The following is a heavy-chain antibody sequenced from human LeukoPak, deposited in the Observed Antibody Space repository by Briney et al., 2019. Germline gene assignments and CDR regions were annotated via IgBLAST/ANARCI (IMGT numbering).Heavy chain of an antibody. CDR2: IWYDGSNK. CDR3: AREGPRGNSQFDY. Sequence: PGGSLRLSCAASGFTFSRYGMHWVRQAPGKGLEWVALIWYDGSNKYYTDSVKGRLTTSRDNSKNTLYLQMNSLRAEDTAIYYCAREGPRGNSQFDYWGQGTLVTVSS. J-gene: IGHJ4*02. CDR1: GFTFSRYG. D-gene: IGHD2/OR15-2a*01. V-gene: IGHV3-33*01.